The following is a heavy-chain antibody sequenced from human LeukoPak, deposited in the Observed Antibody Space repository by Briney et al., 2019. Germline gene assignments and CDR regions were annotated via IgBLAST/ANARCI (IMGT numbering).Heavy chain of an antibody. CDR2: MNPNSGNT. CDR3: ARGGGYCSGGSCPYYFDY. D-gene: IGHD2-15*01. Sequence: ASVKVSCKASGYTFTSYDINWVRQATGQGLEWMGWMNPNSGNTGYAQKFQGRVTMTRDTSISTAYMELSSLRSEDTAVYYCARGGGYCSGGSCPYYFDYWGQGTLVTVSS. J-gene: IGHJ4*02. CDR1: GYTFTSYD. V-gene: IGHV1-8*01.